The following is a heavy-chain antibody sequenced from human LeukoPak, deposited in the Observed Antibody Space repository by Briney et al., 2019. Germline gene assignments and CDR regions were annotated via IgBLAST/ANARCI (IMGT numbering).Heavy chain of an antibody. CDR1: GASISGYY. CDR2: IHHSGST. D-gene: IGHD1-14*01. J-gene: IGHJ2*01. Sequence: PSETLSLTCTVSGASISGYYWSWIRQPPGKGLDWIGYIHHSGSTDYNPSPKSRVTISVDTSKNQFSLRLSSVTAADTAVYYCARTTADPNYWYFDLWGRGTLVTVSS. CDR3: ARTTADPNYWYFDL. V-gene: IGHV4-59*01.